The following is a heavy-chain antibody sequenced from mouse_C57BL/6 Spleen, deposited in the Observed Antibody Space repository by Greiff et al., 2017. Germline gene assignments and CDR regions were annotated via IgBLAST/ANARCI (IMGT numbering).Heavy chain of an antibody. CDR3: ARDGYYWYFDG. D-gene: IGHD2-3*01. Sequence: QVQLQQPGAELVKPGASVTLSCKASGYTFTSYWMHWVKQRPGQGLEWIGMIHPNSGSTNYNEKFKSKATLTVDKSSSTAYMQLSSLTSEDSAVYYCARDGYYWYFDGWGTGTTVTVSS. J-gene: IGHJ1*03. V-gene: IGHV1-64*01. CDR1: GYTFTSYW. CDR2: IHPNSGST.